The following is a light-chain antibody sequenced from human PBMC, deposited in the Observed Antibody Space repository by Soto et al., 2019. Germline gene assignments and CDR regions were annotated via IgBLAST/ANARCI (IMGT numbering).Light chain of an antibody. CDR1: QSITTNS. V-gene: IGKV3-20*01. CDR3: QQYVTSPYT. CDR2: GAS. Sequence: EIVLTQSPGTLSLSPGEGATLSCRASQSITTNSLAWYQQKPGQAPRLLIYGASNRATGVPDRVSASGSGTDFTLSFSRLEPEDVAMYYCQQYVTSPYTFGQGTKLAIK. J-gene: IGKJ2*01.